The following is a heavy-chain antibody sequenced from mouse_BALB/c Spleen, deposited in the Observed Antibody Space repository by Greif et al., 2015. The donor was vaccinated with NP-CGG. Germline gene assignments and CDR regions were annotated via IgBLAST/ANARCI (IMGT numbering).Heavy chain of an antibody. V-gene: IGHV5-15*02. J-gene: IGHJ1*01. CDR1: GFTFSDYG. CDR3: ARDYYGSSYWYFDV. Sequence: EVQLVESGGGLVQPGGSRELSCAASGFTFSDYGMAGVRQAPGKGPEWVAFISNLAYSIYYADTVTGRFTISRENAKNTLYLEMSSLRSEDTAMYYCARDYYGSSYWYFDVWGAGTTVTVSS. D-gene: IGHD1-1*01. CDR2: ISNLAYSI.